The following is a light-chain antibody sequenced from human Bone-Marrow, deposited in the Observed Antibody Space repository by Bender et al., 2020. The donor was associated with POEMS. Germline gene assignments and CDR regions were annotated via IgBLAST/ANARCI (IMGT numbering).Light chain of an antibody. CDR3: SSWDDSLSGWV. Sequence: QSALTQPASVSGSPGQSITISCTGTSSDVGSYNLVSWYQQHPGKAPKLIIYEAFKRPSGVSNRFSGSKSGTSASLAISDIQSEDEGDYYCSSWDDSLSGWVFGGGTKLTVL. CDR2: EAF. J-gene: IGLJ3*02. CDR1: SSDVGSYNL. V-gene: IGLV2-23*01.